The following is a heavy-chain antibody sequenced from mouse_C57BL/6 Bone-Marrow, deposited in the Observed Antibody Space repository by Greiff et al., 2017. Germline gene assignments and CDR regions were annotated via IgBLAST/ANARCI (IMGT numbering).Heavy chain of an antibody. D-gene: IGHD1-1*02. Sequence: EVHLVESGGDLVKPGGSLKLSCAASGFTFSSYGMSWVRQTPDKRLAWVATISSGGSYTYYPDSVKGRFTISRDNAKNTLYLQMSSLKSEDTAMYYCARRGVAPFDYWGQGTTLTVSS. CDR3: ARRGVAPFDY. CDR1: GFTFSSYG. J-gene: IGHJ2*01. V-gene: IGHV5-6*01. CDR2: ISSGGSYT.